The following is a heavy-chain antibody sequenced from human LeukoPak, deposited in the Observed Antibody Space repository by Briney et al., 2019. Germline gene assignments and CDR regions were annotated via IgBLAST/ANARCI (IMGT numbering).Heavy chain of an antibody. D-gene: IGHD4-23*01. V-gene: IGHV3-21*01. CDR3: ASLYGGNLDTDY. Sequence: GGSLRLSCAASGFTFNDYTMNWVRQAPGRGLEWVSSISSTSSYIHYADSVKGRFTISRDSAKKSLYLQMNSLRAEDTAVYYCASLYGGNLDTDYWGQGALVTVSS. CDR2: ISSTSSYI. CDR1: GFTFNDYT. J-gene: IGHJ4*02.